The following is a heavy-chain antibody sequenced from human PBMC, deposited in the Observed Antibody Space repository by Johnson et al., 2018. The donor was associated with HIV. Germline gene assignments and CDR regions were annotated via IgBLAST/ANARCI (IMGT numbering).Heavy chain of an antibody. CDR3: VKLPVAPSYGAFDI. CDR1: GFTFSDAS. D-gene: IGHD6-19*01. J-gene: IGHJ3*02. Sequence: MLLVESGGGLVKPGGSLRLSCTASGFTFSDASMSWVRQATGKGLEWVGRIKSKTDGGTTDYAAPGKGGFTISRDDSKNTLYLQMNSLRAEDTAVYYCVKLPVAPSYGAFDIWGQGTMVTVSS. CDR2: IKSKTDGGTT. V-gene: IGHV3-15*01.